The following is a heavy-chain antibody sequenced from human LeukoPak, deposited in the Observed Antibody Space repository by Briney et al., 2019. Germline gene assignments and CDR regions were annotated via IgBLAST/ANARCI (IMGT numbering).Heavy chain of an antibody. CDR2: ISWNSGSI. CDR1: GFTFDDYA. D-gene: IGHD2-2*01. Sequence: GGSLRLSCAAPGFTFDDYAMHWVRQAPGKGLEWVSGISWNSGSIVYADSVQGRFTISRDNAKDSLYLQMNSLRAEDTALYYCAKSGCSSTSCYCNCWGQGTLVTVSS. J-gene: IGHJ4*02. V-gene: IGHV3-9*01. CDR3: AKSGCSSTSCYCNC.